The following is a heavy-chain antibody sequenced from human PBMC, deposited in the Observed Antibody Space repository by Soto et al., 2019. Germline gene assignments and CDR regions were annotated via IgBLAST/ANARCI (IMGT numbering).Heavy chain of an antibody. CDR2: ISTSSSPR. J-gene: IGHJ4*02. V-gene: IGHV3-48*02. D-gene: IGHD3-22*01. CDR3: ARDALQYDDSDGRHAG. Sequence: PGGSLRLSCAASGFTFRHYSMHWVRQAPGKGLEWVAYISTSSSPRYYADSVKGRFTISRDNDRKSIYLEMSSLRDEDTAIYYCARDALQYDDSDGRHAGWGPGTRVTVS. CDR1: GFTFRHYS.